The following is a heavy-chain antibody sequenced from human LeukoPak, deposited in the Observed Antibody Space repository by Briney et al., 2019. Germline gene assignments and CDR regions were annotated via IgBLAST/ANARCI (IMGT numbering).Heavy chain of an antibody. CDR1: GFTFSSYG. D-gene: IGHD3-10*01. CDR3: AKDSIPMVRGVITKWFDP. Sequence: GGSLRLSCAASGFTFSSYGMQWVSQAPGKGREWVAFIRYDGSNKYYADSVTCRFTISIDNSNTTLYLQMNSLRAEDTAVYYCAKDSIPMVRGVITKWFDPWGQGTLVTVSS. CDR2: IRYDGSNK. V-gene: IGHV3-30*02. J-gene: IGHJ5*02.